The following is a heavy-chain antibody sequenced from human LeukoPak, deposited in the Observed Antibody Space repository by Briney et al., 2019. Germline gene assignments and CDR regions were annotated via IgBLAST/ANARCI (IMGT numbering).Heavy chain of an antibody. CDR3: AKALGQMGDY. J-gene: IGHJ4*02. D-gene: IGHD2-8*01. CDR2: LSWKSGSI. V-gene: IGHV3-9*01. CDR1: GFTFDDYA. Sequence: PGGSLRPSCAASGFTFDDYAMHWVRQAPGKGLGWGSGLSWKSGSIGYADCVKGRFTISRDNAKNSLYLQMNSLRAEDTALYYCAKALGQMGDYWGQGTLVTVSS.